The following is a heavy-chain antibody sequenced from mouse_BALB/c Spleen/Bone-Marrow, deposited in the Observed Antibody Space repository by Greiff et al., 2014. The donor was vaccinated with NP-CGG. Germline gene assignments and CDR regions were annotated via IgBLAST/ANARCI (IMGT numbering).Heavy chain of an antibody. V-gene: IGHV6-6*02. CDR2: IRLISNNYAP. D-gene: IGHD4-1*01. CDR3: TRDWDDAMDY. Sequence: DVQLQESGGGLVQPGGSMKLSCVASGFTFSGYWMNWVRQSPEKGLEWIAEIRLISNNYAPYYAESVKGRFTISRDDSKSSVYLQMNNLRAEDTGIYYCTRDWDDAMDYWGQGTSVTVSS. CDR1: GFTFSGYW. J-gene: IGHJ4*01.